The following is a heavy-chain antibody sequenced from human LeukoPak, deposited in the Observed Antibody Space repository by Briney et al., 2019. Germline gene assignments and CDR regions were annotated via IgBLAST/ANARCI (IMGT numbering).Heavy chain of an antibody. J-gene: IGHJ6*03. CDR1: GFTVSSNY. Sequence: GGSLRLSCAASGFTVSSNYMSWVRQAPGKGLEWVSIIYSGGYAYYADSVKGRFAISRDNSKNTLYLQMNSLRAEDTAVYYCARNRGYYYYYMDVWAKGTTVTVSS. CDR2: IYSGGYA. V-gene: IGHV3-53*01. CDR3: ARNRGYYYYYMDV.